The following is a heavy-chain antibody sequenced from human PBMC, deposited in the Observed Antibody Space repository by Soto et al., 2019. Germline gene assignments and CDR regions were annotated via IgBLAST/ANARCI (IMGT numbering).Heavy chain of an antibody. CDR3: AKTPERIPPAIDRFAP. CDR1: GGIFSNYA. Sequence: QVQLVQSGAEVKKPGSSVKVSCKASGGIFSNYAIAWVRQAPGQGLEWMGGIIPISGTTKYAQKFQGRVSLTADESTSTAYMELISLRAEDTTVYYCAKTPERIPPAIDRFAPCGPGTLVTVSS. J-gene: IGHJ5*02. CDR2: IIPISGTT. D-gene: IGHD2-2*01. V-gene: IGHV1-69*01.